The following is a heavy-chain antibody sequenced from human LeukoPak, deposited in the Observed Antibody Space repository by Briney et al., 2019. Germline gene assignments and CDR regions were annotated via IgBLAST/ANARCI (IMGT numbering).Heavy chain of an antibody. D-gene: IGHD2-21*01. CDR3: AKDWRAYCGGECYSYFDY. CDR1: GFTFSSYA. V-gene: IGHV3-30*02. J-gene: IGHJ4*02. CDR2: ILHDGSRQ. Sequence: GGSLRLSCAASGFTFSSYAMHWVRQAAGKGLDWVAFILHDGSRQDYADSVRGRFTISRDNSKNTLYLQMNSLRAEDTAVYYCAKDWRAYCGGECYSYFDYWGQGTLVTVSS.